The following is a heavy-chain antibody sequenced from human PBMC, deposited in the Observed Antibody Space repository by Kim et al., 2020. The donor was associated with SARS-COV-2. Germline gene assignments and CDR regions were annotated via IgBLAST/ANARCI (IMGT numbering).Heavy chain of an antibody. V-gene: IGHV4-34*01. J-gene: IGHJ4*02. Sequence: GGTDCSPSLKSRVTISGDTSKNQLSLNLNSVTAADTGVYYCARGDRGVLRYYFDYWGQGTLVTVSS. D-gene: IGHD3-10*01. CDR3: ARGDRGVLRYYFDY. CDR2: GGT.